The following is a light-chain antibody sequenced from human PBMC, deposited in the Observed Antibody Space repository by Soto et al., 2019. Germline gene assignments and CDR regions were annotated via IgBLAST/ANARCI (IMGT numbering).Light chain of an antibody. V-gene: IGKV1-39*01. CDR2: SAS. CDR1: QRINIY. J-gene: IGKJ5*01. CDR3: QQSFSTPT. Sequence: DIQMTQSRSSLSTSVRDRVTITFRASQRINIYLNWYRQKPGKAPELLIYSASNLQSGVPSRFSGSGSGTDFTLTISSLQPEDFATYYCQQSFSTPTFGQGTRLEIK.